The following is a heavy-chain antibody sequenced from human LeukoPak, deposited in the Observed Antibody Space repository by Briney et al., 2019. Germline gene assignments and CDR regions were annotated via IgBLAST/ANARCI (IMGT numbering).Heavy chain of an antibody. V-gene: IGHV3-53*01. CDR1: GFTVSTNY. CDR3: AKDPVAGSGSYLPTYYFDY. J-gene: IGHJ4*02. D-gene: IGHD3-10*01. CDR2: IYSGGST. Sequence: GGSLRLSCAASGFTVSTNYMSWVRQAPGKGLEWVSVIYSGGSTYYAESVKGRFTISRDNSKNTLYLQMNSLRAEDTAVYYCAKDPVAGSGSYLPTYYFDYWGQGTLVTVSS.